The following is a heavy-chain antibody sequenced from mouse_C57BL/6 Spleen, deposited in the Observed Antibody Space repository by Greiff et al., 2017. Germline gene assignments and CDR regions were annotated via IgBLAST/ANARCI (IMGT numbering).Heavy chain of an antibody. CDR3: AVYGSSYRYFDY. CDR1: GYTFTDYY. Sequence: VQLQQSGPVLVKPGASVKMSCKASGYTFTDYYMNWVKQSHGKSLEWIGVINPYNGGTSYNQKFKGKATLTVDKSSSTAYMELNSLTSEDSAVYYCAVYGSSYRYFDYWGQGTTLTVSS. V-gene: IGHV1-19*01. CDR2: INPYNGGT. D-gene: IGHD1-1*01. J-gene: IGHJ2*01.